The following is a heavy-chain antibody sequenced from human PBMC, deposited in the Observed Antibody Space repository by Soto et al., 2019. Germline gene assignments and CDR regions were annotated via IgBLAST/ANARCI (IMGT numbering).Heavy chain of an antibody. CDR1: GFTFRSYA. CDR3: VKDGEAYNGVWDYFDH. CDR2: ISGGGEET. J-gene: IGHJ4*02. D-gene: IGHD3-16*01. Sequence: EVQLLESGGGVVQPGGSLRLSCAASGFTFRSYAMPWVCQAPGKGLEWVSGISGGGEETYNAESVKGRFTISRDNSKNTQYVQMNGQRDEDTARYYCVKDGEAYNGVWDYFDHWGQGTLITVSS. V-gene: IGHV3-23*01.